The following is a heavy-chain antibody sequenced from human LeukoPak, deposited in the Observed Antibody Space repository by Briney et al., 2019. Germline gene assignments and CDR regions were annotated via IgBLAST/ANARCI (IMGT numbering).Heavy chain of an antibody. D-gene: IGHD5-18*01. V-gene: IGHV1-2*02. CDR1: GGTFSSYA. J-gene: IGHJ4*02. CDR2: INPNSGGT. Sequence: GASVKVSCKASGGTFSSYAISWARQAPGQGLEWMGWINPNSGGTNYAQKFQGRVTMTRDTSISTAYMELSRLRSDDTAVYYCARDGYSYVDYWGQGTLVTVSS. CDR3: ARDGYSYVDY.